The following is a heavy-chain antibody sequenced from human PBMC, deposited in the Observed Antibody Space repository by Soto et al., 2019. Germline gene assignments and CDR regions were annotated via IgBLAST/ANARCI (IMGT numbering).Heavy chain of an antibody. CDR3: TRGDSGSWLPHFDY. D-gene: IGHD1-26*01. J-gene: IGHJ4*02. V-gene: IGHV4-59*01. CDR1: GASIRSNY. Sequence: QVQLQESGPGLVRPSETLSLTCTVSGASIRSNYWSWIRQPPGKGLEWFGFIHHSGRTNYNPYLKSRLTMSVDTSNNQFSLKLSSVTAAYTAVYYCTRGDSGSWLPHFDYWGQGTLVTVSS. CDR2: IHHSGRT.